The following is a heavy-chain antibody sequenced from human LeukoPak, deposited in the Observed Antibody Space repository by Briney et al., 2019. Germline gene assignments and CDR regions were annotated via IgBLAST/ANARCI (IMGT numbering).Heavy chain of an antibody. J-gene: IGHJ5*02. CDR3: ARGAAYGGNNWFDP. V-gene: IGHV4-59*01. D-gene: IGHD4-23*01. CDR2: MSDSGST. Sequence: SETLSLTCTVSGGSISTYYWSWIRQPPGRGLEWIGYMSDSGSTNYNPSLKSRVTISVDTSKNQFSLKLSSVTAADSAVYYCARGAAYGGNNWFDPWGQGTLVTVSS. CDR1: GGSISTYY.